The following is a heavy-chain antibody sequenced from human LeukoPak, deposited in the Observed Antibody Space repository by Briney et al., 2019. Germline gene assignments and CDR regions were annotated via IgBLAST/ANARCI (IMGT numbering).Heavy chain of an antibody. CDR2: ISSSSSYI. CDR1: GFTFSSYS. V-gene: IGHV3-21*01. D-gene: IGHD3-10*01. Sequence: GGSLRLSCAASGFTFSSYSMNWVRQAPGKGLEWVSSISSSSSYIHYADSVKGRFTISRDNAKNSLYLQMNSLRAEDTAVYYCARDLSRSTYYGSGSYYSDSDYWGQGTLVTVSS. J-gene: IGHJ4*02. CDR3: ARDLSRSTYYGSGSYYSDSDY.